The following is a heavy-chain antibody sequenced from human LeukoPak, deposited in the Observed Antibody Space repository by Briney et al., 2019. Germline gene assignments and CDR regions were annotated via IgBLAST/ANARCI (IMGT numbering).Heavy chain of an antibody. Sequence: GGSLRLSCAASGFTFSSYGMSWVRQAPGKGLEWASAISGSGGSTYYADSVKGRFTISRDNSKNTLYLQMNSLRAEDTAVYYCAKDAYYYDSSEPYYFDYWGQGTLVTVSS. CDR1: GFTFSSYG. D-gene: IGHD3-22*01. J-gene: IGHJ4*02. CDR2: ISGSGGST. CDR3: AKDAYYYDSSEPYYFDY. V-gene: IGHV3-23*01.